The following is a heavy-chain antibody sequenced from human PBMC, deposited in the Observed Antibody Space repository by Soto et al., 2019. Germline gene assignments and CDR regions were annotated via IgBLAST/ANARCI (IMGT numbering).Heavy chain of an antibody. J-gene: IGHJ5*02. V-gene: IGHV4-61*01. D-gene: IGHD3-22*01. CDR2: IYYSGST. Sequence: SETLSLTCTVSGGSVSSGSYYWSWIRQPPGKGLEWIGYIYYSGSTNYNPSLKSRVTISVDTSKNQFSLKLSSVTAADTAVYYCARADLYYYDSSGYYYWFDPWGQGTLVTVSS. CDR1: GGSVSSGSYY. CDR3: ARADLYYYDSSGYYYWFDP.